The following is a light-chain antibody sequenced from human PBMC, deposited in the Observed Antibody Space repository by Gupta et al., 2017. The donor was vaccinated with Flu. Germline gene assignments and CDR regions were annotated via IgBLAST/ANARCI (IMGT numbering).Light chain of an antibody. CDR1: QSIGRY. Sequence: DIQMTQSPSTLSASIGDRVTITCRASQSIGRYLAWYRQKPGKTPKLLIYKASTLHSGVPSRFSGSGSRTELTLAISSRLTDDLVISFSQLKDYCSWTFVPGTQVDFK. J-gene: IGKJ1*01. CDR2: KAS. V-gene: IGKV1-5*03. CDR3: QLKDYCSWT.